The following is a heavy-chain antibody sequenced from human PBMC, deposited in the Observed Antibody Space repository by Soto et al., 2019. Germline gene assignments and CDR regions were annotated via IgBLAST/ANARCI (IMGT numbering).Heavy chain of an antibody. J-gene: IGHJ1*01. CDR3: TKGVVVITSYFQH. CDR1: GFTFSSYG. CDR2: ISYDESNK. V-gene: IGHV3-30*18. D-gene: IGHD3-22*01. Sequence: QVQLVESGGGVVQPGRSLRLSCAASGFTFSSYGMHWVRQAPGKGLEWVAVISYDESNKYYADSVKGRFTIPRDNSKNTLYLQMNILRAEDTAVYYCTKGVVVITSYFQHWGQGTLVTVSS.